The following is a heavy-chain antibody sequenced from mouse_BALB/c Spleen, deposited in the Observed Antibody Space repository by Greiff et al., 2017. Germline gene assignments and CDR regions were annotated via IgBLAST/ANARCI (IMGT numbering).Heavy chain of an antibody. CDR3: ARKGWVALAY. CDR1: GFSLTSYG. J-gene: IGHJ3*01. D-gene: IGHD3-3*01. Sequence: VKLMESGPGLVQPSQSLSITCTVSGFSLTSYGVHWVRQSPGKGLEWLGVIWSGGSTDYNAAFISRLSISKDNSKSQVFFKMNSLQANDTAIYYCARKGWVALAYWGQGTLVTVSA. V-gene: IGHV2-2*02. CDR2: IWSGGST.